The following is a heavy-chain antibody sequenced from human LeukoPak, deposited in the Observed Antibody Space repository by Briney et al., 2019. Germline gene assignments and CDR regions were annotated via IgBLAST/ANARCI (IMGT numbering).Heavy chain of an antibody. CDR1: GYTFTSYG. CDR3: ARGITSGPYYYYYMDV. CDR2: IIPIFGIT. J-gene: IGHJ6*03. Sequence: SVKVSCKASGYTFTSYGISWVRQAPGQGLEWMGGIIPIFGITNYAQKFQGRITVTADKSTSTAYMELSSLRSEDTAVYYCARGITSGPYYYYYMDVWAKGTTVTVSS. V-gene: IGHV1-69*10. D-gene: IGHD3-3*01.